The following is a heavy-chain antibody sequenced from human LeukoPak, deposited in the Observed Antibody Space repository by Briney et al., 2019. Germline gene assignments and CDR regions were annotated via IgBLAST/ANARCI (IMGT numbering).Heavy chain of an antibody. Sequence: GGSLRLSCAASGFTFSSYSVNWVRQAPGKGLEWVSSISSSSSYIYYADSVKGRFTISRDNAKNSLYLQMNSLRAEDTAVYYCARDNVAWNDVHWFDPWGQGTLVTVSS. V-gene: IGHV3-21*01. D-gene: IGHD1-1*01. J-gene: IGHJ5*02. CDR2: ISSSSSYI. CDR1: GFTFSSYS. CDR3: ARDNVAWNDVHWFDP.